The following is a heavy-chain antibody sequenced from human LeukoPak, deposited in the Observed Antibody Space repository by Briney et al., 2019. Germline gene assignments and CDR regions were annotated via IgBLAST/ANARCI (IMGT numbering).Heavy chain of an antibody. V-gene: IGHV3-21*01. CDR1: GLSFITYS. J-gene: IGHJ3*02. CDR2: ISSGGSYI. Sequence: GGSLRLSCAASGLSFITYSMSWVRQAPGEGLEWVSAISSGGSYIYYADSMKGRFTISRDAAKKSLYLQMNSLRAEDRGVCYFARVASYAFDIWGQGTMVTVSS. D-gene: IGHD6-6*01. CDR3: ARVASYAFDI.